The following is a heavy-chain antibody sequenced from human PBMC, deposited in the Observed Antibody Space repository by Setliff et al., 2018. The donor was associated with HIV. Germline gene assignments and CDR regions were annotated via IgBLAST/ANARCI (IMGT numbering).Heavy chain of an antibody. CDR2: IRNDGSDK. D-gene: IGHD6-19*01. CDR3: AMSPYSSGLFDY. J-gene: IGHJ4*02. Sequence: GGSLRLSCAASGFTFSSYGVHWVRQAPGKGLEWVAFIRNDGSDKHYVDSVKGRFTISRDNSKKTLYLQMNSLRAEDTAVYYCAMSPYSSGLFDYWGQGTLVTVSS. CDR1: GFTFSSYG. V-gene: IGHV3-30*02.